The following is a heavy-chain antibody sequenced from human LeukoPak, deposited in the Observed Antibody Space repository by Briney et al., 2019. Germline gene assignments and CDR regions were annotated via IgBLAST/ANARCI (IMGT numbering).Heavy chain of an antibody. Sequence: SETLSLTCTISGGSISSYYWSWIRQPPAKGLEWIGYVDYRENTNYNPSLKSRVTISIDTSKSLFSLKLNSVTAADTAVYYCARVEVGAANRQWYGMDVWGQGTTVTVSS. CDR2: VDYRENT. V-gene: IGHV4-59*01. CDR3: ARVEVGAANRQWYGMDV. J-gene: IGHJ6*02. D-gene: IGHD2-15*01. CDR1: GGSISSYY.